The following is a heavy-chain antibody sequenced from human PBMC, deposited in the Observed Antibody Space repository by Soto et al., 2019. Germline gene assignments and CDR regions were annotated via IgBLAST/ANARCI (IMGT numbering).Heavy chain of an antibody. CDR2: INHSGST. J-gene: IGHJ6*03. V-gene: IGHV4-34*01. Sequence: PSVPLPVTRAVDGGSFSDYYWSWISQPPGKGLEWIGEINHSGSTNYNPSLKSRVTISVDTSKNQFSLKQSSVTAADTAVYYCARGTLYYYYMDVWGKGTTVTVSS. CDR1: GGSFSDYY. CDR3: ARGTLYYYYMDV.